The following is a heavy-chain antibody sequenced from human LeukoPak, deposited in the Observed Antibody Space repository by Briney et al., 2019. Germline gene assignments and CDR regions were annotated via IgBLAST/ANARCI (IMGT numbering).Heavy chain of an antibody. D-gene: IGHD5-12*01. V-gene: IGHV4-59*02. Sequence: PSETLSLTCTVSGVSVSSHYWSWVRQPPGKGLEWIGYIYYSGSTNYNPALKSRVTISVDASNNHFSLNLRSVTAADTAVYYCARRYSGYGNAFDIWGQGTMVTVSS. CDR3: ARRYSGYGNAFDI. CDR2: IYYSGST. CDR1: GVSVSSHY. J-gene: IGHJ3*02.